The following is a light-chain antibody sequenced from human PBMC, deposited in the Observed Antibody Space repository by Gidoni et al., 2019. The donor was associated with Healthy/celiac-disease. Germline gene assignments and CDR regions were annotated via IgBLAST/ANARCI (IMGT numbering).Light chain of an antibody. CDR3: QQRSNWYT. CDR1: QSVSSY. V-gene: IGKV3-11*01. J-gene: IGKJ2*01. CDR2: HAS. Sequence: IVFTQSPPTLSLSPGERSTLSCTASQSVSSYLAWYQQKPGQAPRLRIYHASNRATGIPARFSGSGSGTDFTLTISSLEPEDFAVYYCQQRSNWYTFGQGTKLEIK.